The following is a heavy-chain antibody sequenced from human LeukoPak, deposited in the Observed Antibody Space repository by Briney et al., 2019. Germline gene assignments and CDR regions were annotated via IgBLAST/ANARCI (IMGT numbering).Heavy chain of an antibody. Sequence: GGSLRLSCAASGFTFSSYGMHWVRQAPGKGLEWVAVISYDGSNKYYADSVKGRFTISRDNSKNMLYLQMNSLRAEDTAVYYCARDPSSGYYYYFDYWGQGTLVTVSS. CDR3: ARDPSSGYYYYFDY. CDR2: ISYDGSNK. D-gene: IGHD3-22*01. J-gene: IGHJ4*02. V-gene: IGHV3-30*03. CDR1: GFTFSSYG.